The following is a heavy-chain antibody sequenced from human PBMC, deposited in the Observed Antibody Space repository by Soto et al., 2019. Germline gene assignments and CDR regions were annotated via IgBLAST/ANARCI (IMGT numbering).Heavy chain of an antibody. CDR1: GGSIRKNNYY. Sequence: QVQLQESGPGLVKPSETLSLTCTVSGGSIRKNNYYWGWIRPPPGKGLVWIGNSHYTGKPNYNPSFKSRSTISVETSKNQSSLKLDSVTAADAAVYYCAGDYGDCRADSWGQGTLVTVSS. D-gene: IGHD4-17*01. V-gene: IGHV4-39*02. CDR2: SHYTGKP. J-gene: IGHJ4*02. CDR3: AGDYGDCRADS.